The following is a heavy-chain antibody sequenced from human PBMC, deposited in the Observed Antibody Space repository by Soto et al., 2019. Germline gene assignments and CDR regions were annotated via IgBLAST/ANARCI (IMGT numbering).Heavy chain of an antibody. CDR2: IRSKAYGGTT. D-gene: IGHD6-19*01. CDR1: GFTFGDYA. Sequence: GGSLRLSCTASGFTFGDYAMSWFRQAPGKGLEWVGFIRSKAYGGTTEYAASVKGRFTISRDDSKSIAYLQMNSLKTEDTAVYYCTRAVAGPDHHYYMDVWGKGTTVTVS. V-gene: IGHV3-49*03. J-gene: IGHJ6*03. CDR3: TRAVAGPDHHYYMDV.